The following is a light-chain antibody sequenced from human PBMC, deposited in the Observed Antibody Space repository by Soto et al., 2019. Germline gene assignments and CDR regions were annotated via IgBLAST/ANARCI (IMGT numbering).Light chain of an antibody. CDR2: DNH. J-gene: IGLJ1*01. CDR3: AAWDDSLNAFYV. Sequence: QSVLTQPPSVSGTPGQRVTISCSGSRSNIGSNTVNWYQDLPGTAPKLLVYDNHHRPSGVPDRFSGSKSGTSASLAISGLQSEDEADYYCAAWDDSLNAFYVFGTGTKVTVL. CDR1: RSNIGSNT. V-gene: IGLV1-44*01.